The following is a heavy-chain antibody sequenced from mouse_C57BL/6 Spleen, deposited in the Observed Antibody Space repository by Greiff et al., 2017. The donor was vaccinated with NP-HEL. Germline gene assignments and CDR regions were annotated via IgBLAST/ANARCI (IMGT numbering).Heavy chain of an antibody. J-gene: IGHJ3*01. CDR1: GFTFSSYA. Sequence: EVQGVESGEGLVKPGGSLTLSCAASGFTFSSYAMSWVRQTPEKRLEWVAYISSGGDYIYYADTVKGRFTISRDNARNTLYLQMSSLKSEDTAMYYCTSYYYDYAWFADWGKGTLVTVSA. CDR2: ISSGGDYI. D-gene: IGHD2-4*01. CDR3: TSYYYDYAWFAD. V-gene: IGHV5-9-1*02.